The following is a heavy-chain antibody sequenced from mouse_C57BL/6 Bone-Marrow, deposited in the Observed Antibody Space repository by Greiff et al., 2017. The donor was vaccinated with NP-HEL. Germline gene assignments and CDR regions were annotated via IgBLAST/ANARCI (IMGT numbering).Heavy chain of an antibody. D-gene: IGHD4-1*01. CDR1: GYTFTDYN. Sequence: LVKPGASVKMSCKASGYTFTDYNMHWVKQSHGKSLEWIGYINPNNGGTSYNQKFKGTATLTVNKSSSTAYMELRSLTSEDSAVYYCARGWEGDYYAMDYWGQGTSVTVSS. CDR2: INPNNGGT. V-gene: IGHV1-22*01. J-gene: IGHJ4*01. CDR3: ARGWEGDYYAMDY.